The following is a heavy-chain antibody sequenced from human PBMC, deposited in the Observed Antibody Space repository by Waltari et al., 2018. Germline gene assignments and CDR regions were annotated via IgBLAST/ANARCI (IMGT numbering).Heavy chain of an antibody. CDR3: ASAVGGERDY. J-gene: IGHJ4*02. V-gene: IGHV4-59*08. Sequence: QVQLQESGPGLVKPSETLSLTCTVSGGSISSYYWSWIRQPPGKGLEWIGYIYYSGSTNYNPALKRRVTISVDTSKNQFSLKLSSVTAADTAVYYCASAVGGERDYWGQGTLVTVSS. D-gene: IGHD2-21*01. CDR2: IYYSGST. CDR1: GGSISSYY.